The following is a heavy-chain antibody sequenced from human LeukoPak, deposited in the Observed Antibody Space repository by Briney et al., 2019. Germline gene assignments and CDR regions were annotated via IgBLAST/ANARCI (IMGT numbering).Heavy chain of an antibody. CDR1: GDSINNYY. J-gene: IGHJ4*02. CDR2: LRYTGYT. CDR3: ARKSNYHGGAVLDY. D-gene: IGHD3-10*01. V-gene: IGHV4-59*08. Sequence: PSETLSLTCTVSGDSINNYYWSWIRQPPGKGLEWLAFLRYTGYTSYNPSLKSRVVMSADTSKNQFSLRLSSVTAADTAVYYCARKSNYHGGAVLDYWGQGHLVTVYS.